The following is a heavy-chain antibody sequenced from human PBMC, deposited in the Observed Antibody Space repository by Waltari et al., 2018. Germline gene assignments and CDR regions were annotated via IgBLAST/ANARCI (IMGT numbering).Heavy chain of an antibody. D-gene: IGHD3-16*01. Sequence: QVQLVQSGAEVRKPGSSVKVSCKASGGPFASYAIPWVRQAPGEGLEWMGGIIPIFGTAPNYAQKFQGRLTITADESTATVYMDLSSLRSDDTAVYYCARRQLGGAFDPWGQGTLVSVSS. CDR3: ARRQLGGAFDP. V-gene: IGHV1-69*12. J-gene: IGHJ5*02. CDR1: GGPFASYA. CDR2: IIPIFGTAP.